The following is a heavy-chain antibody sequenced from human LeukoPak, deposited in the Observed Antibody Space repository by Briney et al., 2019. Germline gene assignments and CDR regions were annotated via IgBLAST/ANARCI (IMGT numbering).Heavy chain of an antibody. D-gene: IGHD3-10*01. Sequence: ASVKVSCKASGYTFTGYYMHWVRQAPGQGLEWMGWINPNSGGTNYAQKFQGRVTMTRDTSISTAYMELSRLRSDDTAVYYCAVGLLYYGSGSYYKGLIDYWGQGTLVTVSS. V-gene: IGHV1-2*02. J-gene: IGHJ4*02. CDR1: GYTFTGYY. CDR2: INPNSGGT. CDR3: AVGLLYYGSGSYYKGLIDY.